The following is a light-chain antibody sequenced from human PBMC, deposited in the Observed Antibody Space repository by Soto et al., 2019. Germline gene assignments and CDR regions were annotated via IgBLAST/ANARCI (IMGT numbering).Light chain of an antibody. CDR3: QQYNNWPLT. CDR1: HRVAGY. J-gene: IGKJ4*01. CDR2: DAS. V-gene: IGKV3-15*01. Sequence: EVRMTQSPSTLSVSPGERATLSCRASHRVAGYLAWYQQKPGQAPRLLIYDASTRATGIPARFSGSGSGTLFTLTISSLQSEDFAVYYCQQYNNWPLTFGGGTKVDIK.